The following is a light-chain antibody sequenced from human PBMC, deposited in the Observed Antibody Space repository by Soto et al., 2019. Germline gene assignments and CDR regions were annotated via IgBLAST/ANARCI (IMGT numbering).Light chain of an antibody. CDR2: DAS. V-gene: IGKV1-5*01. CDR3: QQYSDYSRS. J-gene: IGKJ2*01. Sequence: DIQMTQSPSTLSASVGDRVTITCRASQSFSRRLAWYHQKPGNAPKLLIYDASNLETGVPSRFSGSVSGTEFPLTVSSLQPDDFAAYYCQQYSDYSRSFGQGTKLEIK. CDR1: QSFSRR.